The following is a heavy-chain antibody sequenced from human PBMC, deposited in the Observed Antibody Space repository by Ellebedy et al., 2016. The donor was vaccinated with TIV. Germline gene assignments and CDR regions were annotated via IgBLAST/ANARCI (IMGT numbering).Heavy chain of an antibody. V-gene: IGHV3-33*01. CDR2: IWYDGSNK. D-gene: IGHD3-22*01. Sequence: GGSLRLXCAASGFTFSSYGMHWVRQAPGKGLEWVAVIWYDGSNKYYADSVKGRFTISRDNSKNTLYLQMNSLRAEDTAVYYCARSYYYDSSANDYWGQGTLVTVSS. J-gene: IGHJ4*02. CDR1: GFTFSSYG. CDR3: ARSYYYDSSANDY.